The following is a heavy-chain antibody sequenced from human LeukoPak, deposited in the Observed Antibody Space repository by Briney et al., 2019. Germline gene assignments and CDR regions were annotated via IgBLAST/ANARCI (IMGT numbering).Heavy chain of an antibody. CDR2: IYFSGRI. J-gene: IGHJ4*02. CDR1: GGSISSDDYF. Sequence: PSQTLSLTCTVSGGSISSDDYFWTWIRQHPGKGLVWNGYIYFSGRIYYNPSLKSRVNISVDTSEKQFSLKLSSVTAADTAIYYCARRPLSDGSVSWGYFDYWGERILVIVSS. V-gene: IGHV4-31*03. CDR3: ARRPLSDGSVSWGYFDY. D-gene: IGHD3-10*01.